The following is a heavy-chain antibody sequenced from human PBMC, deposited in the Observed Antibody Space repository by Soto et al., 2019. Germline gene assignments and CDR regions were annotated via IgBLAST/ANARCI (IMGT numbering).Heavy chain of an antibody. J-gene: IGHJ1*01. CDR3: ATGGGGYNPQSAEYFQH. CDR1: GYTLTELS. Sequence: ASVKVSCKVSGYTLTELSMHWVRQAPGKGLEWMGGFDPEDGETIYAQKFQGRVTMTEDTSTDTAYMELSSLRSEDTAVYYCATGGGGYNPQSAEYFQHWGQGTLVTVSS. V-gene: IGHV1-24*01. CDR2: FDPEDGET. D-gene: IGHD5-12*01.